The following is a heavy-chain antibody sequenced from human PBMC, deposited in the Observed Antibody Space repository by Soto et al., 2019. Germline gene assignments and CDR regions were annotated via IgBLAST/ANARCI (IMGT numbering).Heavy chain of an antibody. J-gene: IGHJ4*02. CDR3: AQIAYYYDSSGYNVFDY. V-gene: IGHV1-24*01. CDR1: GYTLTGLS. Sequence: ASVKVSCKVSGYTLTGLSMHWVRQAPGKGLEWMGGFDPEDGETIYAQKFQGRVTMTEDTSTDTAYMELSSLRSEDTAVYYCAQIAYYYDSSGYNVFDYWGQGTLVTVSS. CDR2: FDPEDGET. D-gene: IGHD3-22*01.